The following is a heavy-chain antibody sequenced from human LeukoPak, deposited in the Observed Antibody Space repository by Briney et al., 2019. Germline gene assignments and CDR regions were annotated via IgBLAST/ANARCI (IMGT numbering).Heavy chain of an antibody. Sequence: SETLSLTCTVSGYCISSGYYWGWIRQPPGKGLEWIGSIYHSGSTYYNPSLKSRVTISVDTSKNQFSLKLSSVTAADTAVYYCARLYNRPVATDNWFDPWGQGTLVTVSS. J-gene: IGHJ5*02. V-gene: IGHV4-38-2*02. CDR2: IYHSGST. CDR3: ARLYNRPVATDNWFDP. CDR1: GYCISSGYY. D-gene: IGHD5-12*01.